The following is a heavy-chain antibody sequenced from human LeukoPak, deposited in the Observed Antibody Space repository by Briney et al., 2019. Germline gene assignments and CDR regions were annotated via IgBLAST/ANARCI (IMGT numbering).Heavy chain of an antibody. CDR1: GFSLRTRGVG. CDR3: AHRPPYCSGGSCGAFDI. CDR2: IYWDDDK. J-gene: IGHJ3*02. D-gene: IGHD2-15*01. V-gene: IGHV2-5*02. Sequence: SGPTLVKPTQTLTLTCTFSGFSLRTRGVGVGWIRQPPGKALEWLALIYWDDDKRYSPSLRSRLTITKDTSKNQVVLIMTNMDPVDTATYHCAHRPPYCSGGSCGAFDIWGQGTMVTVSS.